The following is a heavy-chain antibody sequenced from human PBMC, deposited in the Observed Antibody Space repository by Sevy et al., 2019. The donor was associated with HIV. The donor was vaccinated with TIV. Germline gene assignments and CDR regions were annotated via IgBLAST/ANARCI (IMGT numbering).Heavy chain of an antibody. CDR1: GFSFSGSD. D-gene: IGHD2-21*01. V-gene: IGHV3-13*01. Sequence: GGSLRLSCAGYGFSFSGSDMHWVRQPTGKGLEWISSIGTLGDTFYADSVKGRFTISRDNAKSSLYLEMSSLRAGDTALYYCVRGLQTHCDRTACPLDHWGQEPWSPS. J-gene: IGHJ5*02. CDR3: VRGLQTHCDRTACPLDH. CDR2: IGTLGDT.